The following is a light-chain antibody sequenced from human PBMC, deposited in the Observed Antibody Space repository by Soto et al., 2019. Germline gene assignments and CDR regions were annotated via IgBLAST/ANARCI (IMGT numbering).Light chain of an antibody. CDR2: DVS. V-gene: IGLV2-14*03. CDR3: SSYTTSNTRQIV. CDR1: SSDVGGYNY. Sequence: QSALTQPASGNGSPGQSITISCTGTSSDVGGYNYVSWYQHHPDKAPKLLIYDVSNRPSGVSNRFSGSRSDNTASLTISGLQPEDEADYYCSSYTTSNTRQIVFGTGTKATVL. J-gene: IGLJ1*01.